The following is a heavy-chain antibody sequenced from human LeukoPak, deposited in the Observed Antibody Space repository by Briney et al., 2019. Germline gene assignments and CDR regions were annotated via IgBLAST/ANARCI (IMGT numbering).Heavy chain of an antibody. CDR1: GGSISSSSYS. Sequence: SETLSLTCTVSGGSISSSSYSWGWIRQPPGKGLEWIGSIYYSGSTYCNPSLKSRVTMSVDTSKNQFSLKLSSVTAADTAVYYCARQEQWLVRGAGYYFNYWGQGTLVTVSS. D-gene: IGHD6-19*01. CDR2: IYYSGST. V-gene: IGHV4-39*01. CDR3: ARQEQWLVRGAGYYFNY. J-gene: IGHJ4*02.